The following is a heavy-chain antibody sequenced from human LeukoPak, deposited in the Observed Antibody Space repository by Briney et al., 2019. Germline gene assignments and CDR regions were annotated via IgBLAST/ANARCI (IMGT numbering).Heavy chain of an antibody. CDR3: ASLADDSSGYYYSLDAFDI. D-gene: IGHD3-22*01. CDR1: GGSISSYY. Sequence: KPSETLSLTCTVSGGSISSYYWSWIRQPPGKGLEWIGYIYYSGSTNYNPSLKSRVTISVDTSKNQFSLKLSSVTAADTAVYYCASLADDSSGYYYSLDAFDIWGQGTMVTVSS. J-gene: IGHJ3*02. V-gene: IGHV4-59*08. CDR2: IYYSGST.